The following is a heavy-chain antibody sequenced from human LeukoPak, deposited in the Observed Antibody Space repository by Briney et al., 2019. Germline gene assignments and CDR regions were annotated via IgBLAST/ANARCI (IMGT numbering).Heavy chain of an antibody. Sequence: SVKVSCKASGGTFSSYAISWVRQAPGQGLEWMGGIIPIFGTANYAQKFQGRVTITADESTSTAYMELSSLRSEDTAVYYCASLSFTMVRGVMFAFDIWGQGTMVTVSS. J-gene: IGHJ3*02. CDR2: IIPIFGTA. CDR1: GGTFSSYA. CDR3: ASLSFTMVRGVMFAFDI. V-gene: IGHV1-69*01. D-gene: IGHD3-10*01.